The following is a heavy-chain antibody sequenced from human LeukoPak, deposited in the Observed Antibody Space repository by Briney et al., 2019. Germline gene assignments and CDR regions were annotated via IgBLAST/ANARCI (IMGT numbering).Heavy chain of an antibody. V-gene: IGHV4-59*01. CDR2: IYYSGST. CDR3: ARDLWGSGIDN. CDR1: GGSISSYY. J-gene: IGHJ4*02. D-gene: IGHD3-10*01. Sequence: SETLTLTCTVSGGSISSYYWSWIRQPPGKGLEWVGYIYYSGSTNYNPSLKSGVTISVNTSKNQFSLELSSVTAADTAVYYCARDLWGSGIDNWGQGTLVTASS.